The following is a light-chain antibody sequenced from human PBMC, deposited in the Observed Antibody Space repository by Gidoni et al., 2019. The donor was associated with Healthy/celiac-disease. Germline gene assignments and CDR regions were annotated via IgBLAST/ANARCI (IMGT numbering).Light chain of an antibody. CDR1: QSSSSY. CDR2: AAS. CDR3: QQSYSTPLYT. J-gene: IGKJ2*01. V-gene: IGKV1-39*01. Sequence: DIQMTQSRSSLSASVGDRVTITCRASQSSSSYLNWYQQKPGKAPKLLIYAASSLQSGVPSRFSGSGSGTDFTLTISSLQPEDFATYYCQQSYSTPLYTFGQXTKLEIK.